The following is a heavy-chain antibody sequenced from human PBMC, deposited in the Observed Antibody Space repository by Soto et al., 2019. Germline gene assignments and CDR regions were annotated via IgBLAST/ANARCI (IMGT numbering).Heavy chain of an antibody. D-gene: IGHD3-22*01. Sequence: LSLTCAASGFTFSSYEIKWVRQAPRKGLEWVSYISSSGSTIYYADSVKGRFTISRDNAKNSLYLQMNRLRAEDTAVYYCSSLVVTDAGDNWGQGTMVTVSS. CDR1: GFTFSSYE. CDR3: SSLVVTDAGDN. J-gene: IGHJ3*02. V-gene: IGHV3-48*03. CDR2: ISSSGSTI.